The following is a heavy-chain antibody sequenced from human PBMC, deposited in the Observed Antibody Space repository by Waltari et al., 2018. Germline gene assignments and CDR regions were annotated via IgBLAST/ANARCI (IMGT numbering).Heavy chain of an antibody. Sequence: EVQLVESGGGLVQPGGSLRLSCVGPGFIFGSTIWMSWVRQAPGKGLEGLANINPDGSAKYYVESVKGRFTISRNNAETSVYLQMNSLRADDTAVYYCATSSASAGNDWGQGTLVSVSS. CDR3: ATSSASAGND. D-gene: IGHD1-1*01. CDR1: GFIFGSTIW. V-gene: IGHV3-7*01. J-gene: IGHJ4*02. CDR2: INPDGSAK.